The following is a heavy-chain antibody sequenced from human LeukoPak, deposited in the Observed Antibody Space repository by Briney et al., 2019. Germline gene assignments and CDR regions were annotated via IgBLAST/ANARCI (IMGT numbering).Heavy chain of an antibody. CDR1: GFTFSSYA. Sequence: PGGSLRLSCAASGFTFSSYAMSWVRQAPGKGLGWVSAISGSGGSTYYADSVKGRFTISKDNAKNSLNLQMNSLRAEDTGVYYCARNNYDIRGQGTLVTVSS. V-gene: IGHV3-23*01. J-gene: IGHJ4*02. D-gene: IGHD3-9*01. CDR3: ARNNYDI. CDR2: ISGSGGST.